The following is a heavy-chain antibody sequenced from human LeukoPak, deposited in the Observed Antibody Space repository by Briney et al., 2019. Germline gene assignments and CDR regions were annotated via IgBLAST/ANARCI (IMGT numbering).Heavy chain of an antibody. CDR2: INPNSGGT. V-gene: IGHV1-2*02. D-gene: IGHD6-19*01. CDR3: ARDRGPSGWDLDC. Sequence: ASVKVSCKASGYTFTGYYMHWVRQAPGQGLEWMGWINPNSGGTNYAQKFQGRVTMTRDTSISTAYMELSRLRSDDTAVYYCARDRGPSGWDLDCWGQGTLVTVSS. CDR1: GYTFTGYY. J-gene: IGHJ4*02.